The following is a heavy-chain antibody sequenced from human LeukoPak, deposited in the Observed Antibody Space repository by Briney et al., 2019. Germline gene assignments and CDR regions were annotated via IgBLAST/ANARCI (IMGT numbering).Heavy chain of an antibody. CDR1: GFSFSSYE. CDR3: AKSSDYVWGSYRSYYLDY. D-gene: IGHD3-16*02. J-gene: IGHJ4*02. Sequence: QPGGSLRLSCAASGFSFSSYEMNWVRQPPGKGLEWVWNIGSRGSTMYYADSVKGRSTISRDNAKNSLYLQMNNLRAEDTAVYYCAKSSDYVWGSYRSYYLDYWGQGTLVTVSS. CDR2: IGSRGSTM. V-gene: IGHV3-48*03.